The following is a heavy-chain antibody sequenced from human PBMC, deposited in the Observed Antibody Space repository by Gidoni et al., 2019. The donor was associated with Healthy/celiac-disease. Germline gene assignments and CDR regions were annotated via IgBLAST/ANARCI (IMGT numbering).Heavy chain of an antibody. CDR3: ATKWERGVDY. CDR1: GDTFTRYY. V-gene: IGHV1-46*01. Sequence: QVQLVPSGAEVKKPGAPVKVSCNASGDTFTRYYMHWVRQAPGQGLEWMGIINPSGGSTSYAQKFQGRVTMTRDTSTSTVYMELSSLRSEDTAVYYCATKWERGVDYWGQGTLVTVSS. D-gene: IGHD1-26*01. CDR2: INPSGGST. J-gene: IGHJ4*02.